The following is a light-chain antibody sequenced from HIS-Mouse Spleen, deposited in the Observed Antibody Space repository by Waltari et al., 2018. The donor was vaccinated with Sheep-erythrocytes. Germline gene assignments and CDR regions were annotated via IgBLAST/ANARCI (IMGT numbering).Light chain of an antibody. CDR3: QAWDSSTAV. CDR2: SNN. J-gene: IGLJ2*01. Sequence: QSVLTQPPSASGTPGQRVTIPCSGSSSNIGSNTVNWYQQLPGTAPKLLIYSNNQRPSGVPDRFSGSNSGNTATLTISGTQAMDEADYYCQAWDSSTAVFGGGTKLTVL. V-gene: IGLV1-44*01. CDR1: SSNIGSNT.